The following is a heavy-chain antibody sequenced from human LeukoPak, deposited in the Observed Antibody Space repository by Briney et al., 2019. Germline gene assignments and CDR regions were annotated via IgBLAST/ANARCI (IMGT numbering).Heavy chain of an antibody. J-gene: IGHJ4*02. D-gene: IGHD3-10*01. CDR1: GGSISSYY. Sequence: SETLSLTCTVSGGSISSYYWSWIRQPAGEGLEWIGRIYNSGIINYNPSLKSRVTMSVDPSKNQFSLKLTSVTAADTAVYYCARLYGSGSYFDYWGQGTLVTVSS. CDR2: IYNSGII. CDR3: ARLYGSGSYFDY. V-gene: IGHV4-4*07.